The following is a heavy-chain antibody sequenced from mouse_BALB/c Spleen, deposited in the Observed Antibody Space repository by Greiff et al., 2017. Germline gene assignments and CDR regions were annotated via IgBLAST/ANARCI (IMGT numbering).Heavy chain of an antibody. CDR3: ARSYDGYYGGAMDD. CDR1: GFTFSSYG. Sequence: EVKVVESGGDLVKPGGSLKLSCAASGFTFSSYGMSWVRQTPDKRLEWVATISSGGSYTYYPDSVKGRFTISRDNAKNTLYLQMSSLKSEDTAMYYCARSYDGYYGGAMDDWGQGTSVTVSS. V-gene: IGHV5-6*01. D-gene: IGHD2-3*01. CDR2: ISSGGSYT. J-gene: IGHJ4*01.